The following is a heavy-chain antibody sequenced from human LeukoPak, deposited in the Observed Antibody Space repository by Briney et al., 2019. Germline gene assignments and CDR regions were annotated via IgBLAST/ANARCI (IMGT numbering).Heavy chain of an antibody. D-gene: IGHD6-19*01. CDR2: IYFSGTT. Sequence: SETLSLTCTVSGGSITNTNYYWGWVRQPPGKGLEWIGGIYFSGTTYYNPSLRSRVTISVDTSKNQFSLKLNSVTAADTAVYFCARHSSSAWYYYFGYWGQGALVTVSS. J-gene: IGHJ4*02. V-gene: IGHV4-39*01. CDR1: GGSITNTNYY. CDR3: ARHSSSAWYYYFGY.